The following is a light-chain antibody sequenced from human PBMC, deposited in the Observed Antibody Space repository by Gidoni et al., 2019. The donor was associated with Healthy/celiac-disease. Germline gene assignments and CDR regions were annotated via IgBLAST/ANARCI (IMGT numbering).Light chain of an antibody. Sequence: EIVMTQSPATLSVSPGARATLSCRASQSVDINLAWYQQKPGQAPRLLIYGASTRATGIPARFSGSGSGTEFTLTISSLQSEDFAVYYCQQYDNWPPLTFGGGTKVEIK. V-gene: IGKV3-15*01. CDR3: QQYDNWPPLT. CDR2: GAS. CDR1: QSVDIN. J-gene: IGKJ4*01.